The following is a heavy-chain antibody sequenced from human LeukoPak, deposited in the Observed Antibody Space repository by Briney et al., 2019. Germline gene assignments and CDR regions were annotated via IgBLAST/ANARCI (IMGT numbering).Heavy chain of an antibody. J-gene: IGHJ4*02. CDR1: GFTFSGSA. CDR2: IRSKANSYAT. Sequence: GGSLRLSCATSGFTFSGSAIHWVRQASGKGLEWVGRIRSKANSYATTDVASVRGRFSISRDDSKNTAYLQMNSLKTEDTAVYYCARGAIFVGGVGAQDYWGQGTLVTVSS. D-gene: IGHD1-26*01. V-gene: IGHV3-73*01. CDR3: ARGAIFVGGVGAQDY.